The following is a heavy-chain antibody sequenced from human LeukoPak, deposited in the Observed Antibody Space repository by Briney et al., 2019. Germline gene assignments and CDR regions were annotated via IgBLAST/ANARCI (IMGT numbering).Heavy chain of an antibody. CDR1: GYTFTGYY. CDR3: ARGDGSSDHGAFDI. CDR2: INPNSGGT. J-gene: IGHJ3*02. Sequence: ASVKVSCKASGYTFTGYYMHWVRQAPGQGLEWMGRINPNSGGTNYAQKFQGRVTMTRDTSISTAYMELSSLRSEDTAVYYCARGDGSSDHGAFDIWGQGTMVTVSS. V-gene: IGHV1-2*06. D-gene: IGHD3-22*01.